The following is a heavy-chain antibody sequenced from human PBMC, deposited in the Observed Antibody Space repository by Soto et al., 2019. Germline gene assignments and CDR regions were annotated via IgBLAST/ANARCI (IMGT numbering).Heavy chain of an antibody. D-gene: IGHD6-13*01. Sequence: QVQLVQSGAEVKKPGASVKVSCKASGYTFTSYAMHWVRQAPGQRLEWMGWINAGNGNTKYSQKFQGRVTITRDTSASTAYMELSSLRSEDTAVYYCASGSAAAGSRWPYYGMDVWGQGTTVTVSS. V-gene: IGHV1-3*01. J-gene: IGHJ6*02. CDR2: INAGNGNT. CDR1: GYTFTSYA. CDR3: ASGSAAAGSRWPYYGMDV.